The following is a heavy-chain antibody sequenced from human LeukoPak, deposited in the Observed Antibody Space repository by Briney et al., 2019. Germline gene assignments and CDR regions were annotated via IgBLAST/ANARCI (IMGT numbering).Heavy chain of an antibody. Sequence: GASVKVSCKASGYTFTSYYMHWVRQAPGQGLEWMGTINPSGGSTSYAQKFQGRVTMTRDTSTSTVYMELSSLRSEDTAIYYCARRMADGGTNHWGQGTLVTVSS. CDR1: GYTFTSYY. D-gene: IGHD4-23*01. V-gene: IGHV1-46*01. CDR2: INPSGGST. CDR3: ARRMADGGTNH. J-gene: IGHJ5*02.